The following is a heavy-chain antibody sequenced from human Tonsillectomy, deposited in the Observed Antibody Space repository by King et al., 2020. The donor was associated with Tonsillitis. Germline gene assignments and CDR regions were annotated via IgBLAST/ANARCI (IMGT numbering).Heavy chain of an antibody. J-gene: IGHJ4*02. V-gene: IGHV3-73*02. CDR2: IRRKPKSYAK. Sequence: VQLVESGGGLVQPGGSLKLSCAASGFTFSGSAMHGVRQASGKGLEWLGRIRRKPKSYAKAYAASVKGRFTISREDSKNTAYLQMNSLKTEDTAVYYCVRFAAPEYGDYGDYWGQGTLVTVSS. CDR1: GFTFSGSA. CDR3: VRFAAPEYGDYGDY. D-gene: IGHD4-17*01.